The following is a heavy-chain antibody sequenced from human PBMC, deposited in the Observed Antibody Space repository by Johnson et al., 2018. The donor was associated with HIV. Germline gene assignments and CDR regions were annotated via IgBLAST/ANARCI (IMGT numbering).Heavy chain of an antibody. J-gene: IGHJ3*02. CDR2: ISYDGSNK. Sequence: VQLVESGGGVVRPGGSLRLSCAASGFTFSSYGMHWVRHAPGKGLEWVAVISYDGSNKYYADSVKGRFTISRDNSKNTLYLQMNSLRAEDTAVYYCARGPHEVVVVAATSAFEIWGQGTMVTVSS. CDR3: ARGPHEVVVVAATSAFEI. CDR1: GFTFSSYG. V-gene: IGHV3-30*03. D-gene: IGHD2-15*01.